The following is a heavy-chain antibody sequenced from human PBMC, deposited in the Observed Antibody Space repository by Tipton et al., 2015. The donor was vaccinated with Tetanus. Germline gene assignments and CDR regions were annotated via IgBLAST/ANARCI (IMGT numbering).Heavy chain of an antibody. CDR1: GYSFKLYW. CDR2: IYPGDSDT. Sequence: QLVQSGAEVKKPGESLKISCQGSGYSFKLYWIAWVRQMPGKGLEWMGIIYPGDSDTTYSPSFEGQVTISADKSITTAYLQWSNLKASDTAMYYCARRLGPYTGDQIWHFDLWGRGTMVTVSS. V-gene: IGHV5-51*01. CDR3: ARRLGPYTGDQIWHFDL. D-gene: IGHD7-27*01. J-gene: IGHJ2*01.